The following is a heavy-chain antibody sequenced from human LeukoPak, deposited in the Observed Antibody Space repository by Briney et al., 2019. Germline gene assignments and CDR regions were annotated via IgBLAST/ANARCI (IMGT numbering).Heavy chain of an antibody. D-gene: IGHD6-13*01. CDR3: ARHVGSTTHFDY. CDR1: GYSFTSYW. Sequence: GESLKISCQGSGYSFTSYWIAWVRQMPGKGLEWMGIIYPGDSDTKYSPSFQGQVTIAADKSTGTAYLQWSSLKASDTAMYYCARHVGSTTHFDYWGQGTLVTVSS. J-gene: IGHJ4*02. CDR2: IYPGDSDT. V-gene: IGHV5-51*01.